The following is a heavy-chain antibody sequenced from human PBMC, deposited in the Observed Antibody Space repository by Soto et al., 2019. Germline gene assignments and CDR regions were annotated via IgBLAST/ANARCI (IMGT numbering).Heavy chain of an antibody. D-gene: IGHD3-10*01. J-gene: IGHJ6*02. CDR2: IIPIFGTA. V-gene: IGHV1-69*13. CDR1: GGTFSSYA. CDR3: ARDHLFFTMVRGVIIKVYGMDV. Sequence: ASVKVSCKASGGTFSSYAISWVRQAPGQGLEWMGGIIPIFGTANYAQKFQGRVTITADESTSTAYMELSSLRSDDTAVYYCARDHLFFTMVRGVIIKVYGMDVWGQGTTVTVSS.